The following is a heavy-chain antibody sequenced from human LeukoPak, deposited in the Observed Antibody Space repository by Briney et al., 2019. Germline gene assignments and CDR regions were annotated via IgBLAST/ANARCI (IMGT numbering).Heavy chain of an antibody. CDR3: AKNGVPVRV. CDR1: GFTFSSSA. V-gene: IGHV3-23*01. CDR2: ISNNGGYT. J-gene: IGHJ4*02. Sequence: GWSLRLSCAASGFTFSSSAMSWVRQAPGKGLEWVSAISNNGGYTYYADSVQGRSTISRDNSKSTLCLQMNSLRAEDTTVYYCAKNGVPVRVWGQGTLVTVSS. D-gene: IGHD4-17*01.